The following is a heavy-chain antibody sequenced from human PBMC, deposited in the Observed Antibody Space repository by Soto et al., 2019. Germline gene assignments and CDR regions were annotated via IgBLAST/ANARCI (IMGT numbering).Heavy chain of an antibody. CDR1: GGSISSYY. CDR2: IYYSGST. D-gene: IGHD2-15*01. J-gene: IGHJ3*02. Sequence: SETLSLTCTVSGGSISSYYWSWIRQPPGKGLEWIGYIYYSGSTSYNPSLKSRVTISVDTSKNQFSLKLSSVTAADTAVYYCARSVRYCSGGSCYFTRDAFDIWGQGTMVT. CDR3: ARSVRYCSGGSCYFTRDAFDI. V-gene: IGHV4-59*01.